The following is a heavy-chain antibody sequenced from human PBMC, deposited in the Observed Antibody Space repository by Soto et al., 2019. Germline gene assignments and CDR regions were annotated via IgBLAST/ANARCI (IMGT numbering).Heavy chain of an antibody. CDR3: ARGFGCCAARGGWFDP. CDR1: GYTFTGYY. J-gene: IGHJ5*02. V-gene: IGHV1-2*02. Sequence: ASVKVSCKASGYTFTGYYMHWVRQAPGQGLEWMGWINPNSGGTNYAQKFQGRVTMTRDTSISTAYMELSRLRSDDTAVYYCARGFGCCAARGGWFDPWGQGTLVTVSS. CDR2: INPNSGGT. D-gene: IGHD6-6*01.